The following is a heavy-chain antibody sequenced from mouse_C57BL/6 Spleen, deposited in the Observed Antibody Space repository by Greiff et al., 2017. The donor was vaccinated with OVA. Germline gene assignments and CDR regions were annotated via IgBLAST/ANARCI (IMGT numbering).Heavy chain of an antibody. CDR1: GYAFSSYW. Sequence: QVQLQQSGAELVKPGASVKISCKASGYAFSSYWMNWVKQRPGKGLEWIGQIYPGDGDTNYNGKFKGKATLTADKSSSTAYMQLSSLTSEDSAVYFCARSYYGSSSFAYWGHGTLVTVSA. CDR3: ARSYYGSSSFAY. CDR2: IYPGDGDT. D-gene: IGHD1-1*01. J-gene: IGHJ3*01. V-gene: IGHV1-80*01.